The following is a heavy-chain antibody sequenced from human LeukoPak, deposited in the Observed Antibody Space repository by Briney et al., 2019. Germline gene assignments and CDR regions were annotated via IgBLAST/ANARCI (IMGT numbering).Heavy chain of an antibody. CDR1: GFTFSSYG. J-gene: IGHJ4*02. Sequence: GGSLRLSCAASGFTFSSYGMHWVRQAPGKGLEWVAVISYDGSNKYYADSVKGRFTISRDNSKNTLYLQMNSLRAEDTAVYYCAKIEDIVATIESFDYWGQGTLVTVSS. CDR2: ISYDGSNK. CDR3: AKIEDIVATIESFDY. V-gene: IGHV3-30*18. D-gene: IGHD5-12*01.